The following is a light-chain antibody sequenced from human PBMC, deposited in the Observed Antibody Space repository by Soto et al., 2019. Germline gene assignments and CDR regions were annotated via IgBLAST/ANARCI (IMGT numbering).Light chain of an antibody. CDR3: QTWDTGIQV. CDR2: LKNDGSH. V-gene: IGLV4-69*01. J-gene: IGLJ2*01. CDR1: SGHSTYT. Sequence: QLVLTQSPSASASPGASVKLTCTLSSGHSTYTIAWHQQHPGKGPRYLMRLKNDGSHTKGDGLPHRFSGSSFGAERYLTISSLQSEDEADYYCQTWDTGIQVFGAGTKLTVL.